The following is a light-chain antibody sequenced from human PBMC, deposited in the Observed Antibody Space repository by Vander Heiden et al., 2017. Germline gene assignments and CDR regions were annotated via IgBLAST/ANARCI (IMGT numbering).Light chain of an antibody. CDR2: GRN. CDR1: SLRSYY. Sequence: SSELTQDPAESVALGQTIRITCQGDSLRSYYASWYQQKPGQAPVVVIYGRNNRPSGIPDRFSGSKSGNTASLTITGAQAEDEADYYCNSRDSSGNQYVFGTGTKVTVL. J-gene: IGLJ1*01. CDR3: NSRDSSGNQYV. V-gene: IGLV3-19*01.